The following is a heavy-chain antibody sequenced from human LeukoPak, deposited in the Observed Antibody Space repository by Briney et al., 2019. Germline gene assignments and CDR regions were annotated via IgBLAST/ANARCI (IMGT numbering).Heavy chain of an antibody. D-gene: IGHD1-1*01. CDR3: AKGTYYFDY. J-gene: IGHJ4*02. CDR2: IWYDGSNK. Sequence: GGSLRLSCAASGFTFSSYGMHRVRQAPGKGLEWVAVIWYDGSNKYYADSVKGRFTISRDNSKNTLYLQMNSLRAEDTAVYYCAKGTYYFDYWGQGTLVTVSS. CDR1: GFTFSSYG. V-gene: IGHV3-33*06.